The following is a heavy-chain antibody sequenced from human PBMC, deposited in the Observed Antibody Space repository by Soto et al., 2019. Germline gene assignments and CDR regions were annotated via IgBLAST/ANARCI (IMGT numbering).Heavy chain of an antibody. Sequence: NPSETLSLTCTVSGGSISSSSYYWGWIRQPPGKGLEWIGSIYYSGSTYYNPSLKSRVTISVDTSKNQFSLKLSSVTAADTAVYYCARQGPYDSNPTRTIDYWGQGTLVTVSS. CDR2: IYYSGST. J-gene: IGHJ4*02. V-gene: IGHV4-39*01. CDR3: ARQGPYDSNPTRTIDY. CDR1: GGSISSSSYY. D-gene: IGHD3-22*01.